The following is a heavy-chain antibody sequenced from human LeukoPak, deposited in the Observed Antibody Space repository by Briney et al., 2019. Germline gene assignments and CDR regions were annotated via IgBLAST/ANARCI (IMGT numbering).Heavy chain of an antibody. Sequence: GGSLRLSCAASGFTFSSYWMHWVRQAPGKGLVWVSRINSDGSSTSYADSVKGRFTISRDNAKNTLYLQMNSLRAEDTAVYYCARVEGGRIQLWLDYYYYMDVWGKGTTVTVSS. CDR3: ARVEGGRIQLWLDYYYYMDV. CDR1: GFTFSSYW. J-gene: IGHJ6*03. V-gene: IGHV3-74*01. D-gene: IGHD5-18*01. CDR2: INSDGSST.